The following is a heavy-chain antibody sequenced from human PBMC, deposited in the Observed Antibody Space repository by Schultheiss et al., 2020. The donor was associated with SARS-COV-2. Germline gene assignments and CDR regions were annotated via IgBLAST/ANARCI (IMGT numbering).Heavy chain of an antibody. D-gene: IGHD6-19*01. J-gene: IGHJ4*02. Sequence: SETLSLTCTVSGGSISSSSYYWGWIRQPPGKGLEWIGSIYYSGSTYYNPSLKSRVTISVDTSKNQFSLKLSSVTAADTAVYYCARRQWLVPYYFDYWGQGTLVTVSS. CDR2: IYYSGST. CDR3: ARRQWLVPYYFDY. CDR1: GGSISSSSYY. V-gene: IGHV4-39*01.